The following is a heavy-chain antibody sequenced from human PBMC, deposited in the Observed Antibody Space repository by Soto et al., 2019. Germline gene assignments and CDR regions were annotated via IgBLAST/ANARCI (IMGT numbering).Heavy chain of an antibody. CDR3: ARDRSSSSWYGPLDY. CDR1: GDSVSSNSAS. V-gene: IGHV6-1*01. CDR2: TYYRSKWNN. Sequence: SQTLSLTCVISGDSVSSNSASWNWIRQSPSRGLEWRGRTYYRSKWNNDYAVPVKSRITINPATSKNQFSLQLNSVTPEDTAVYYCARDRSSSSWYGPLDYWGQGTLVTVSS. D-gene: IGHD6-13*01. J-gene: IGHJ4*02.